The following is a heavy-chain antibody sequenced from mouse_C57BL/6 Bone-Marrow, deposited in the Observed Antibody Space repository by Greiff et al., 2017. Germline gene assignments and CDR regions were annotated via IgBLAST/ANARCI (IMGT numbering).Heavy chain of an antibody. J-gene: IGHJ1*03. Sequence: QVQLQQPGAELVMPGASVKLSCKASGYTFTSYWMHWVKQRPGQGLEWIGEIDPSDSYTNYNQKFKGKSPLTVDKSSSTAYMQLSSLTSEDSAVYYCARDGSSFYWYFDVWGTGTTVTVSS. V-gene: IGHV1-69*01. CDR3: ARDGSSFYWYFDV. CDR2: IDPSDSYT. CDR1: GYTFTSYW. D-gene: IGHD1-1*01.